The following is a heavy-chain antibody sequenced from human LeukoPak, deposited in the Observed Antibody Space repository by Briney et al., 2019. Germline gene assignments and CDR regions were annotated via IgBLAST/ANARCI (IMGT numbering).Heavy chain of an antibody. CDR1: GYTFTSYA. Sequence: ASVKVSCKASGYTFTSYAMHWVRQAPGQRLEWMGWINAGNGNTEYSQKFQGRVTITRDTSASTAYMELSSLRSEDTAVYYCARVGYYDRPDYWGQGTLVTVSS. V-gene: IGHV1-3*01. CDR3: ARVGYYDRPDY. J-gene: IGHJ4*02. CDR2: INAGNGNT. D-gene: IGHD3-22*01.